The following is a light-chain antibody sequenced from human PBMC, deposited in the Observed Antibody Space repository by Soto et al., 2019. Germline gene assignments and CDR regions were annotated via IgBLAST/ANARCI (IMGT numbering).Light chain of an antibody. Sequence: QSVLTQPPSASGTPGQRVTISCSGSSSNIGANSVNWYQQLPGTAPRLLIYGNDQRPSGVPARFSGSKSGTSASLAISGLQSEDEADYYCAAWDDSLNGSGVFGTGTKLTVL. CDR1: SSNIGANS. CDR3: AAWDDSLNGSGV. CDR2: GND. J-gene: IGLJ1*01. V-gene: IGLV1-44*01.